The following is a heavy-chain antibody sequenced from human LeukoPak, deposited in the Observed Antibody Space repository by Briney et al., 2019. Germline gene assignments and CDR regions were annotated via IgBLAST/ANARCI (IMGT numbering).Heavy chain of an antibody. V-gene: IGHV4-59*08. CDR3: ARHTSGSYYDY. Sequence: PSETLSLTCTVSGGSISSYYWSWLRQPPGKGLEWIGYIYYSGSTNYNPSLTSRVTISVDTSKNQFSLKLSSVTAADTAVYYCARHTSGSYYDYWGQGTLVTVSS. D-gene: IGHD1-26*01. J-gene: IGHJ4*02. CDR2: IYYSGST. CDR1: GGSISSYY.